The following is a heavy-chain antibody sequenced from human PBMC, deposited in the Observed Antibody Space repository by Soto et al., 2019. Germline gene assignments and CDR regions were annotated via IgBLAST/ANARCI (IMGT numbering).Heavy chain of an antibody. V-gene: IGHV4-38-2*01. CDR1: GYSISRGYY. D-gene: IGHD2-8*02. CDR2: IFHSGTT. CDR3: VRAVKFGATWSSGSGY. Sequence: SETLSLTCGVSGYSISRGYYWGWIRQPPGKGLEWIGSIFHSGTTWYNPSLKSRATISVDTSKNQFSLNLSSVTGADTAVYYCVRAVKFGATWSSGSGYWGQGTPVTLSS. J-gene: IGHJ4*02.